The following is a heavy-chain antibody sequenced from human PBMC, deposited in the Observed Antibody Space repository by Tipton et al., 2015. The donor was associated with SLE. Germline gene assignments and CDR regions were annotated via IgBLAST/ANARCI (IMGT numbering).Heavy chain of an antibody. CDR1: GGSFSGYY. V-gene: IGHV4-34*01. D-gene: IGHD3-9*01. J-gene: IGHJ3*01. CDR2: MDHSGIT. Sequence: TLSLTCAVYGGSFSGYYWSWIRQPPGKGLEWIGEMDHSGITNYNPSLKSRVTISVETSKNQFSLTVFSVTAADTALYFCARAKDWEDGFDVWGQGTMVTVSA. CDR3: ARAKDWEDGFDV.